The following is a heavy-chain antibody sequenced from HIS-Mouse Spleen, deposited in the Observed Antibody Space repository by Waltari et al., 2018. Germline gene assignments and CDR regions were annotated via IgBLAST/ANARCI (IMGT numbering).Heavy chain of an antibody. D-gene: IGHD6-19*01. CDR1: GFTFSSYA. CDR3: ARDHSGWYFDY. Sequence: QVQLVESGGGVVQPGRSLRLSCAASGFTFSSYAMHWVRQAPGKGLEWLAVISYDGSNKYYADSVKGRFNISRDNSKNTLYLQMNSLRAEDTAVYYCARDHSGWYFDYWGQGTLVTVSS. CDR2: ISYDGSNK. J-gene: IGHJ4*02. V-gene: IGHV3-30-3*01.